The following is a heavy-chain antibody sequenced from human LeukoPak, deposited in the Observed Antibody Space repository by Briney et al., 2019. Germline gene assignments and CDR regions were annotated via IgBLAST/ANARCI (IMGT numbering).Heavy chain of an antibody. Sequence: GASVKVSCKASGYTFTGYYMHWVRQAPGQGLEWMGWISPYSGNTDYAQRLQGRVILTTDTSTTTAFMELRSLRSDDTAVYYCARTSGVSVVGSPYYFDYWGQGTLVTVSS. V-gene: IGHV1-18*04. CDR3: ARTSGVSVVGSPYYFDY. D-gene: IGHD2-2*01. J-gene: IGHJ4*02. CDR2: ISPYSGNT. CDR1: GYTFTGYY.